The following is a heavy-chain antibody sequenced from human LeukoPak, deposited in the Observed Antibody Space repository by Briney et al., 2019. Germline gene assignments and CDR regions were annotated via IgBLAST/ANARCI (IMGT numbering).Heavy chain of an antibody. CDR2: IRSKANSYAT. CDR1: RFSFSGSA. CDR3: TTNPLAQYYYDSSGYPGPDY. D-gene: IGHD3-22*01. Sequence: GGSLRLSCAASRFSFSGSAMHWVRQASGKGLEWVGRIRSKANSYATAYAASVKGRFTISRDDSKNTAYLQMNSLKTEDTAVYYCTTNPLAQYYYDSSGYPGPDYWGQGILVTVSS. V-gene: IGHV3-73*01. J-gene: IGHJ4*02.